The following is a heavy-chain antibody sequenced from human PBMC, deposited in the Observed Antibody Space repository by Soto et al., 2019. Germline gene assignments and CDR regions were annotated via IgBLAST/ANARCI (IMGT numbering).Heavy chain of an antibody. J-gene: IGHJ6*02. Sequence: ASVKVSCKASGYTFTSYGISWVRQAPGQGLEWMGWISAYNGNTNYAQKLQGRVTMTTDTSTSTAYMELRSLRSDDTAVYYCARDKWSYYYYYYGMDVWGQGTTVTVSS. CDR3: ARDKWSYYYYYYGMDV. CDR2: ISAYNGNT. V-gene: IGHV1-18*01. D-gene: IGHD1-26*01. CDR1: GYTFTSYG.